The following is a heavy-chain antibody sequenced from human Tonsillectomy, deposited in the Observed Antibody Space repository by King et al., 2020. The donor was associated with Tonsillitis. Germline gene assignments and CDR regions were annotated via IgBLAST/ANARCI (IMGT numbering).Heavy chain of an antibody. V-gene: IGHV4-39*01. CDR2: IYYSGST. D-gene: IGHD3-3*01. CDR3: ARLGFLEWLRAAFYYYGMDV. J-gene: IGHJ6*04. Sequence: LQLQESGPGLVKPSETLSLTCTVSGGSISNTGYHWGWIRQPPGKGLEWIGNIYYSGSTYYNPSLKSRVTISVDTSKNQFSLKLSSVTAADTAVYYCARLGFLEWLRAAFYYYGMDVWGKGTTVTVSS. CDR1: GGSISNTGYH.